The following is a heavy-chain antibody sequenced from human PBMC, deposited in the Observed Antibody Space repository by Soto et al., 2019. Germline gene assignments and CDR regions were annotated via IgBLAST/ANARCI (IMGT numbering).Heavy chain of an antibody. V-gene: IGHV3-23*01. CDR2: ISGSGGST. D-gene: IGHD2-8*01. CDR1: GFTFSSYA. CDR3: AKESRGMVYAMNAFDI. Sequence: GGSLRLSCAASGFTFSSYAMSWVRQAPGKGLEWVSAISGSGGSTYYADSVKGRFTISRDNSKNTLYLQMNSLRAEDTAVYYCAKESRGMVYAMNAFDIWGQGTMVTVSS. J-gene: IGHJ3*02.